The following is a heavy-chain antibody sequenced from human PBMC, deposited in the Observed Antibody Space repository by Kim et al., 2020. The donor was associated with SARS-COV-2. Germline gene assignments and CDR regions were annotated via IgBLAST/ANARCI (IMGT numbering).Heavy chain of an antibody. D-gene: IGHD4-17*01. CDR3: ARLMTTVTTEGVGAFDI. Sequence: GGSLRLSCAASGFTFSDYYMSWIRQAPGKGLEWVSYISSTGSFTNYADSVKGRFTISRDNAKNSLYLQMNSLRVEDTAVYYCARLMTTVTTEGVGAFDIWGQGTMVTVSS. CDR2: ISSTGSFT. CDR1: GFTFSDYY. V-gene: IGHV3-11*03. J-gene: IGHJ3*02.